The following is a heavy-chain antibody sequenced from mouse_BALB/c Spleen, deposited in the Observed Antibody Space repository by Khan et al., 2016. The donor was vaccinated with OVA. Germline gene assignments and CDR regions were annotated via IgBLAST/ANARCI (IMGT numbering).Heavy chain of an antibody. CDR1: GYTLTNYG. V-gene: IGHV9-3-1*01. Sequence: QIQLVQSGPELKKPGETVKISCKASGYTLTNYGMNWVKQAPGKGLKWMGWINTYTGEATYADDFKGRFAFSLETSASTAYLQINNLKNEDTATSFCSRSTGNFWFAYWGQVTLVTVSA. J-gene: IGHJ3*01. CDR3: SRSTGNFWFAY. CDR2: INTYTGEA. D-gene: IGHD2-1*01.